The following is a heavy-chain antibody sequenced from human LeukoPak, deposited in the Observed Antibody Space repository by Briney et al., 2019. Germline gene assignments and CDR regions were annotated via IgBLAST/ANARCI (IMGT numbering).Heavy chain of an antibody. CDR1: GYSINSGYY. CDR2: IYHSGST. CDR3: ARGVARSSKFHFSYYFDY. D-gene: IGHD6-6*01. Sequence: SETLSLTCTVSGYSINSGYYWGWIRQPPGKGLEWIGSIYHSGSTYYNPSLKSRVTISVDTSKNQFSLKLRSVTAADTAVYYCARGVARSSKFHFSYYFDYWGQGTLVTVSS. V-gene: IGHV4-38-2*02. J-gene: IGHJ4*02.